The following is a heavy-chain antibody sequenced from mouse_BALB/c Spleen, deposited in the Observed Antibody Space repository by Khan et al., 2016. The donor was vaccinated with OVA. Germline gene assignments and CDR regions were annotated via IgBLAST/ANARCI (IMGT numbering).Heavy chain of an antibody. CDR3: WILI. V-gene: IGHV6-6*02. J-gene: IGHJ2*01. CDR2: IRLKSDDYVT. Sequence: EVKLEESGGGLVQPGGSMKLSCVASGFTFSNYWMNWVRQSPEKGLEWVAEIRLKSDDYVTHYAESVKGRFTISRDEYKSSDYQQMNNVRAEDTGIYYCWILIWGQGTTLTVSS. CDR1: GFTFSNYW.